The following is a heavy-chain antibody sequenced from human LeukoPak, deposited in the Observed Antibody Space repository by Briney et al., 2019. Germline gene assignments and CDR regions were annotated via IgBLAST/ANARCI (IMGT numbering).Heavy chain of an antibody. D-gene: IGHD1-26*01. CDR1: GFDFSNQA. Sequence: GGSLRLSCPASGFDFSNQAMSWVRQAPGKGLEWVLGISGGGGATYSADSVKGRFTISRDNSKNTMYLQMKSLRVEDTALYYCATISGNFDYLDYWGQGTLVTVST. J-gene: IGHJ4*02. CDR3: ATISGNFDYLDY. CDR2: ISGGGGAT. V-gene: IGHV3-23*01.